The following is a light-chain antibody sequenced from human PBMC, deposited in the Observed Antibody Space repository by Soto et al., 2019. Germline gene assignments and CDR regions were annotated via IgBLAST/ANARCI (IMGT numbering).Light chain of an antibody. J-gene: IGKJ2*01. CDR2: GAS. V-gene: IGKV3-15*01. CDR1: QSVSSN. Sequence: EIVMTQSPATLSVSPGERATLSCRASQSVSSNLAWYQQKPGQAPRLLIYGASTRATGIPARFSGSGSGTEFTLTISSLQSEDVAVYYCQQYNNWPYTFGPGTKLEIK. CDR3: QQYNNWPYT.